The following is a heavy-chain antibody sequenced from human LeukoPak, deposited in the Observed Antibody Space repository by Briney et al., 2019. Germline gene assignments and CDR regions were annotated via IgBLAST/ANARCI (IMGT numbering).Heavy chain of an antibody. V-gene: IGHV3-21*01. J-gene: IGHJ4*02. Sequence: GGSLRLSCAASGFTFSSYSMNWVRQAPGKGLEWVSSISSSSSYIYYADSVKGRFTISRDNAKNSLYLQMNSLRAEDTAVYYCARDLRGQQPPGDYWGQGTLVTVSS. D-gene: IGHD6-13*01. CDR1: GFTFSSYS. CDR2: ISSSSSYI. CDR3: ARDLRGQQPPGDY.